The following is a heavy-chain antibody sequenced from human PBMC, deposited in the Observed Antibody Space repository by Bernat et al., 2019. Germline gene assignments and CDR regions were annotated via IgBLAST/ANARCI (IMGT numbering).Heavy chain of an antibody. CDR2: ISYDGSNK. CDR1: GFTFSSYA. CDR3: ARLASYCSSTSCYPFDY. D-gene: IGHD2-2*01. J-gene: IGHJ4*02. Sequence: QVQLVESGGGVVQPGRSLRLSCAASGFTFSSYAMHWVRQAPGKGLEWVAVISYDGSNKYYADSVKGRFTISRDNSKNTLYLQMNSLRAEDTAVYYCARLASYCSSTSCYPFDYWGQGTLVTVSS. V-gene: IGHV3-30-3*01.